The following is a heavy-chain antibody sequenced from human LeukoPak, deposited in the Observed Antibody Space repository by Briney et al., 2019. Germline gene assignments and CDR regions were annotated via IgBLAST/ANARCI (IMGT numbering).Heavy chain of an antibody. CDR2: IKQDESEK. J-gene: IGHJ4*02. CDR1: GVTFRSYW. D-gene: IGHD6-25*01. CDR3: ARVLDTSSSRYQSLKY. Sequence: GGSLRLSCTASGVTFRSYWMNWVRQAPGKGLEWVANIKQDESEKFYVDSVKGRFPISRDNAKNSLYLQMDSLRAEDTAVYYCARVLDTSSSRYQSLKYWGQGTLVTVSS. V-gene: IGHV3-7*01.